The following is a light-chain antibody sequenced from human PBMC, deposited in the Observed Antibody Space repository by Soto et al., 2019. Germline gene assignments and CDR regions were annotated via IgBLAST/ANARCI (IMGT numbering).Light chain of an antibody. J-gene: IGKJ4*01. V-gene: IGKV1-39*01. CDR2: AAS. Sequence: DIQMTQSPSSLSASVGDRVTITCRASESISNNLNWYQHKPGKAPKVLIYAASSLQSGVPSRFSGSGSGTDFILTITSLQAEDFATYYCQQHDNLPLTFGGGTKVEIK. CDR3: QQHDNLPLT. CDR1: ESISNN.